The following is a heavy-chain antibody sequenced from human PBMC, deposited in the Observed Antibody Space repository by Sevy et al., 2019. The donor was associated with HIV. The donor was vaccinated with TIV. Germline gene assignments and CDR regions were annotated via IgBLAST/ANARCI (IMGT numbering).Heavy chain of an antibody. J-gene: IGHJ6*03. CDR1: GGSISSYY. Sequence: SETLSLTCTVSGGSISSYYWSWIRQPPGKGLEWIGYIYYSGSTNYNPSLKSRVTISVDTSKNQFSLKLSSVTAADTAAYYCARVGPTAAGHGQYYYYYYMDVWGKGTTVTVSS. CDR3: ARVGPTAAGHGQYYYYYYMDV. V-gene: IGHV4-59*01. CDR2: IYYSGST.